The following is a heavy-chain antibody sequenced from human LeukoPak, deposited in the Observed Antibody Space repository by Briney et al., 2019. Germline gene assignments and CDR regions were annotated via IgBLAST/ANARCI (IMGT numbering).Heavy chain of an antibody. CDR2: IYTSGST. V-gene: IGHV4-4*07. Sequence: SETLSLTCTVSGGSISTYYWSWIRQPAGKGLEWIGRIYTSGSTNYNPSLKSRVTMSVDTSKNQFSLKLSSVTAADTAVYYCARSVYCSSTSCYRLDYWGQGTLVTVSS. CDR3: ARSVYCSSTSCYRLDY. D-gene: IGHD2-2*02. J-gene: IGHJ4*02. CDR1: GGSISTYY.